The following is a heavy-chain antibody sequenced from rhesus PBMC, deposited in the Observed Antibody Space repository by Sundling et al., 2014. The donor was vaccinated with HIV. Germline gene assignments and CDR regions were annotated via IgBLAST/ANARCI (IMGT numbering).Heavy chain of an antibody. CDR3: ARDGPYYEDDYGYYYTTEYFDY. J-gene: IGHJ4*01. CDR2: ITYSGST. Sequence: QVQLQESGPGLVKSSETLSLTCAVSGGSISSGYYYWSWIRQSPGKGLEWIGYITYSGSTSYNPSLKSRVTISRDTSKNQFSLKLSSVTAADTAVYYCARDGPYYEDDYGYYYTTEYFDYWGRGRSWSPSRQ. D-gene: IGHD3-9*01. V-gene: IGHV4-122*02. CDR1: GGSISSGYYY.